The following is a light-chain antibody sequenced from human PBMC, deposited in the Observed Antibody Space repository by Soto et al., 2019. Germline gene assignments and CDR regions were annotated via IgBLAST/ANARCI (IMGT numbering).Light chain of an antibody. Sequence: EIVMTQSPATLSVSPGDRATLSCRAGQPLNNNVAWYQHKPGQAPRPLIYGASKRAPGVSARFSGSGSGTDFTLTISSLEPEDFAVYHCLQRSIGFTFGPGTKVDIK. CDR2: GAS. CDR1: QPLNNN. V-gene: IGKV3D-11*03. CDR3: LQRSIGFT. J-gene: IGKJ3*01.